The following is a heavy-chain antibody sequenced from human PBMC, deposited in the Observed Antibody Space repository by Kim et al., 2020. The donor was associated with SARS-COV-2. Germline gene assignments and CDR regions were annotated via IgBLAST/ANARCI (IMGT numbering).Heavy chain of an antibody. V-gene: IGHV3-30*04. CDR1: GFTISSYA. CDR3: ARSTGAIYYDSSGYWD. J-gene: IGHJ4*02. CDR2: ISYDGSNK. Sequence: GGSLRLSCAASGFTISSYAMHWVRQAPGKGLEWVAVISYDGSNKYYADSVKGRFTISRDNSKITLYLQMNSLRTEDTAVYYCARSTGAIYYDSSGYWDWGQGTLVTVSS. D-gene: IGHD3-22*01.